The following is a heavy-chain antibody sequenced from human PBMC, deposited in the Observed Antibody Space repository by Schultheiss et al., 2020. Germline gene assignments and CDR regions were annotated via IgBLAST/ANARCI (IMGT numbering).Heavy chain of an antibody. CDR1: GGSISSGGYY. V-gene: IGHV4-31*03. D-gene: IGHD2-2*01. CDR2: IYYSGST. J-gene: IGHJ6*02. Sequence: SETLSLTCTVSGGSISSGGYYWSWIRQHPGKGLEWIGYIYYSGSTYYNPSLKSRVTISVDTSKNQFSLKLSSVTAADTAVYYCARGGATPEDIVVVPAATAPARYYYYGMDVWGQGTTVTVSS. CDR3: ARGGATPEDIVVVPAATAPARYYYYGMDV.